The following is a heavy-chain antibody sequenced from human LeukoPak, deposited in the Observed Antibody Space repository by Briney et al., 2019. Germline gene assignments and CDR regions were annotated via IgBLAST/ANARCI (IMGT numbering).Heavy chain of an antibody. J-gene: IGHJ4*02. CDR3: ARSPSGSGSYYNYFDY. Sequence: SGLALVKPTQTLTLTCTFSGFSHSTSGMRVSWIRQPPGKALEWLARIDWDDDKFYSTSLKTRLTISKDTSKNQVVLTMTNMDPVDTATYYCARSPSGSGSYYNYFDYWGQGTLVTVSS. CDR2: IDWDDDK. V-gene: IGHV2-70*04. CDR1: GFSHSTSGMR. D-gene: IGHD1-26*01.